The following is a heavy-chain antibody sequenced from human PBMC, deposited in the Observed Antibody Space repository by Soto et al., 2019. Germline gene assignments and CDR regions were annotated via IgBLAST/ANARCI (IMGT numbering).Heavy chain of an antibody. V-gene: IGHV1-8*01. J-gene: IGHJ3*01. D-gene: IGHD6-6*01. CDR3: ARALFEYSSSSDAFDL. Sequence: ASVKVSCKASGYTFTSYDINWVRQATGQGLEWMGWMNPNSGNTGFAQKFQARVTMTSNTSISTAYMELSSLRSEDTAVYYCARALFEYSSSSDAFDLWGQGTMVTVSS. CDR2: MNPNSGNT. CDR1: GYTFTSYD.